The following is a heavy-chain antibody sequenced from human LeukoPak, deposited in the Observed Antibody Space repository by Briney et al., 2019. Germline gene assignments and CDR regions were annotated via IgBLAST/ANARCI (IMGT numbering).Heavy chain of an antibody. D-gene: IGHD3-22*01. Sequence: GGSLRLSCAASGFTFSNAWMSWVRQAPGKGLEWVGRIKSKTDGGTTDYAAPVKGRFTISRDDSKNTLYLRMNSLKTEDTAVYYCTTQYYYDSSGYYQTGDAFDIWRQGTMVTVSS. CDR3: TTQYYYDSSGYYQTGDAFDI. J-gene: IGHJ3*02. CDR2: IKSKTDGGTT. V-gene: IGHV3-15*01. CDR1: GFTFSNAW.